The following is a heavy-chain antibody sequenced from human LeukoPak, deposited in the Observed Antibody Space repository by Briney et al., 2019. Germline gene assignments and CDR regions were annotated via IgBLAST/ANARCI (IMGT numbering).Heavy chain of an antibody. V-gene: IGHV3-23*01. J-gene: IGHJ2*01. CDR1: GFTFSSYA. CDR2: ISGSGGST. D-gene: IGHD3-10*01. CDR3: AKLMVRGEVSWYFDL. Sequence: GSLRLSCAASGFTFSSYAMSWVRQAPGKGLEWVSAISGSGGSTYYADSVKGRFTISRDNSKNTLYLQMNSLRAEDTAVYYCAKLMVRGEVSWYFDLWGRGTLVTVSS.